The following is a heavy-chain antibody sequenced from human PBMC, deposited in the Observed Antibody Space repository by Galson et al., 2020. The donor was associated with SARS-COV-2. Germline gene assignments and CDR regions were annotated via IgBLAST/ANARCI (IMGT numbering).Heavy chain of an antibody. D-gene: IGHD3-22*01. J-gene: IGHJ6*02. CDR2: VWYGGSNK. CDR3: ARETYYDSSGYYLSPGMDV. Sequence: GGSLRLSCAASGFTFSHYGIHWVRQAPGKGLEWVALVWYGGSNKYYADSVKGRFSISRDNSKNTLYLQMNSLRAEDTAVYYCARETYYDSSGYYLSPGMDVWGQGTTVTVS. CDR1: GFTFSHYG. V-gene: IGHV3-33*01.